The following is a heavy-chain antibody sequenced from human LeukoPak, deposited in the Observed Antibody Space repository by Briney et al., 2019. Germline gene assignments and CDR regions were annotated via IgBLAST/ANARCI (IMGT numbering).Heavy chain of an antibody. J-gene: IGHJ6*04. CDR3: TTAPRTIVRGVLMDV. Sequence: KTGGSLRLSCAASGFPFSHAWMSWVRQAPGKGLEWVGRIKGKNDGETPDFAAPVKGRFTLSRDDSQNTVFLQMNSLKTEDTGMYCCTTAPRTIVRGVLMDVWGTGTAVTVSS. D-gene: IGHD3-10*01. CDR1: GFPFSHAW. CDR2: IKGKNDGETP. V-gene: IGHV3-15*05.